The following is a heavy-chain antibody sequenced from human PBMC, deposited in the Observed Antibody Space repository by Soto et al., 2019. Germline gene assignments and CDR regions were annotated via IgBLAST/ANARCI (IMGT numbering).Heavy chain of an antibody. Sequence: PGXSLILSCAASGFSFSSHWMHCIRQAPYKGLLWVSHINRDGSSTAYADSVKGRFTISRDNAKNTLYLQMDSLRADDTAVYYCAKTPISYCSSTSCYRYFDYWGRGTLVTVSS. CDR2: INRDGSST. D-gene: IGHD2-2*01. CDR3: AKTPISYCSSTSCYRYFDY. CDR1: GFSFSSHW. V-gene: IGHV3-74*01. J-gene: IGHJ4*02.